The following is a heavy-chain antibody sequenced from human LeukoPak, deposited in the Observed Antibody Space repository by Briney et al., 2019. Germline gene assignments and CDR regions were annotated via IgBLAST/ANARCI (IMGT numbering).Heavy chain of an antibody. Sequence: GGSLRLSCEASGFTFYDYGMHWVRQAPGKGLEWVSTISWNSASVVYVDSVKGRFTISKDNAKKTLYLQMNSLRPEDTALYYCAKDYGYSSSWYDYWGQGTLVTVSS. CDR1: GFTFYDYG. V-gene: IGHV3-9*01. D-gene: IGHD6-13*01. CDR3: AKDYGYSSSWYDY. J-gene: IGHJ4*02. CDR2: ISWNSASV.